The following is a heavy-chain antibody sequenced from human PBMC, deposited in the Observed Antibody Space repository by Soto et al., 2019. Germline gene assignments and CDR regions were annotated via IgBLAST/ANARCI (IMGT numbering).Heavy chain of an antibody. CDR2: INYSGST. V-gene: IGHV4-30-4*01. CDR3: AREALVRGVMQFDY. Sequence: QVQLQESGPGLVKPSQTLSLTCTVSGGSISSGHYYWSWIRQPPGKGLESIGYINYSGSTYYNPYLKRRVTLSVDTSKNHFSLKLSSVTAADTAVYYCAREALVRGVMQFDYWGQGTLVSVSS. D-gene: IGHD3-10*01. J-gene: IGHJ4*02. CDR1: GGSISSGHYY.